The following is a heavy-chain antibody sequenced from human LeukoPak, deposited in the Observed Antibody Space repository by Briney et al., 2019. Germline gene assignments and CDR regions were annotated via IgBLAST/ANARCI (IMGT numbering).Heavy chain of an antibody. CDR3: AKGQWGYYYYGMDV. Sequence: GGSLRLSCAASGFTFSKYAMSWVRQAPGKGLEWVSAISGSGGSTYYADSVKGRFTISRDNSKNTLYLQMNSLRAEDTAVYYCAKGQWGYYYYGMDVWGQGTTVTVSS. D-gene: IGHD1-26*01. CDR2: ISGSGGST. V-gene: IGHV3-23*01. CDR1: GFTFSKYA. J-gene: IGHJ6*02.